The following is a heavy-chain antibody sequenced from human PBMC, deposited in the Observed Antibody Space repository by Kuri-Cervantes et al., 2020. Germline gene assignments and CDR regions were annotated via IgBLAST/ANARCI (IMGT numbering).Heavy chain of an antibody. CDR2: IYYSGST. Sequence: SETLSLTCTVSGCSISSSSYYWGWIRQPPGKGLEWIGSIYYSGSTYYNPSLKSRVTISVDTSKNQFSLKLSSVTAADTAVYYCARRPSGGYYFDIWGQGTMVTV. J-gene: IGHJ3*02. CDR3: ARRPSGGYYFDI. D-gene: IGHD3-10*01. CDR1: GCSISSSSYY. V-gene: IGHV4-39*01.